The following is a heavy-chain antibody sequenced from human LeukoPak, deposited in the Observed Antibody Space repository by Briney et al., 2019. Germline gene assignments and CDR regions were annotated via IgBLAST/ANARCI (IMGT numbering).Heavy chain of an antibody. CDR2: ISSSSSYI. D-gene: IGHD6-6*01. Sequence: GGSLRLSCAASGFTFSSYSMDWVRQAPGKGLEWVSSISSSSSYIYYADSVKGRFTISRDNAKNSLYLQMNSLRAEDTAVYYCARERQSYIAARPLDYWGQGTLVTVSS. J-gene: IGHJ4*02. V-gene: IGHV3-21*01. CDR3: ARERQSYIAARPLDY. CDR1: GFTFSSYS.